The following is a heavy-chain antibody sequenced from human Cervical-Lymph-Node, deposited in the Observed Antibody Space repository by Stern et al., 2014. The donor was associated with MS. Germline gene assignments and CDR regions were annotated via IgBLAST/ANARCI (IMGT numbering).Heavy chain of an antibody. J-gene: IGHJ4*02. CDR2: IIPIFGAT. CDR1: GGTLNTSA. Sequence: VQLVESGTEVKKPGSSVKVSCKASGGTLNTSAINWVRQAPGQGLEWMGGIIPIFGATNYAQKFQGRLTITADESTTTAYMELTSLRSEDTAMYYCAKVRCPNGVCYPRLDYWGQGILVTVSS. CDR3: AKVRCPNGVCYPRLDY. D-gene: IGHD2-8*01. V-gene: IGHV1-69*01.